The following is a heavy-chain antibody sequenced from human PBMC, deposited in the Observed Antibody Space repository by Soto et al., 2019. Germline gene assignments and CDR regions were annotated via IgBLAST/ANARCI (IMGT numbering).Heavy chain of an antibody. J-gene: IGHJ4*02. CDR3: AKAQTIEKYYDFWSGYYIFDY. V-gene: IGHV3-9*01. CDR2: ISWNSGSI. D-gene: IGHD3-3*01. Sequence: GGSLRLSCAASGFTFDDYAMHWVRQAPGKGLEWVSGISWNSGSIGYADSVKGRFTISRDNAKNSLYLQMNSLRAEDTALYYCAKAQTIEKYYDFWSGYYIFDYWGQGTLVTVSS. CDR1: GFTFDDYA.